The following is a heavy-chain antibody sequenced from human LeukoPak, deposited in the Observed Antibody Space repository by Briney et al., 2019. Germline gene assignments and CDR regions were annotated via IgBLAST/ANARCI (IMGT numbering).Heavy chain of an antibody. CDR3: ARLDYYDSSGYYTGDY. Sequence: ASVKVSCKASGGTFSSYAISWVRQAPGQGLEWMGRIIPILGIANYAQKFQGRVTITADKSTGTAYMELSSLRSEDTAVYYCARLDYYDSSGYYTGDYWGQGTLVTVSS. J-gene: IGHJ4*02. CDR1: GGTFSSYA. V-gene: IGHV1-69*04. CDR2: IIPILGIA. D-gene: IGHD3-22*01.